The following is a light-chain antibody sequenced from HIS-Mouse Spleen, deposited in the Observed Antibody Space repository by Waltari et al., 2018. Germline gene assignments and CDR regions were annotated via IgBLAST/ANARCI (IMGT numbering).Light chain of an antibody. CDR3: HQYDNLPPLT. V-gene: IGKV1-33*01. Sequence: DIQMTQSPSSLSASVGDRVTITCQASQDISNYLNWYQQKPGKAPKILSYDASNLETGVPSRFSGSGSGTEFTFTISSLQPEDIATYYCHQYDNLPPLTFGGGTKVEIK. CDR2: DAS. CDR1: QDISNY. J-gene: IGKJ4*01.